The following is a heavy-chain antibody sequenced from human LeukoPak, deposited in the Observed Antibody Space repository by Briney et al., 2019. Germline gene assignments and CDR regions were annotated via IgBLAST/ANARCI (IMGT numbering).Heavy chain of an antibody. CDR2: ISGSGGST. CDR1: GCTFSSYA. Sequence: GGSLRLSCAASGCTFSSYAMSWVRQAPGKGLEWVSAISGSGGSTYYADSVKGRFTISRDNSKNTLYLQMNSLRAEDTAVYYCAKDQGYSYGYGPWYFDLWGRGTLVTVSS. J-gene: IGHJ2*01. V-gene: IGHV3-23*01. D-gene: IGHD5-18*01. CDR3: AKDQGYSYGYGPWYFDL.